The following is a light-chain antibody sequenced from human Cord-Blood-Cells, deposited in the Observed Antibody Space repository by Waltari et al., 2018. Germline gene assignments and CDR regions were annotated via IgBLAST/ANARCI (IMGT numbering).Light chain of an antibody. CDR2: WAS. Sequence: DIVMTQSPDSLAVSLVERATINCKSSQSVFYSSNNKNYLDWYQQKPGQPPKLLIYWASTRESGVPDRFSGSGSGTDFTLTISSLQAEDVAVYYCQQYYSTPRFGPGTKVDIK. CDR1: QSVFYSSNNKNY. CDR3: QQYYSTPR. V-gene: IGKV4-1*01. J-gene: IGKJ3*01.